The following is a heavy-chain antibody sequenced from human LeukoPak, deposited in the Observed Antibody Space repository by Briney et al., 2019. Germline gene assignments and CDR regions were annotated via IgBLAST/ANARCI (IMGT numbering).Heavy chain of an antibody. CDR2: ISNSGFTT. CDR3: ARVAAPGPDY. D-gene: IGHD2-15*01. J-gene: IGHJ4*02. Sequence: VGSLRLSCAASRFSFRDHYTSWIRQAPGKGLGWVSYISNSGFTTYYADSVKGRFTISRENAKNSLYLQMHSLRAEDAAVYYCARVAAPGPDYWGQGTLVSLSS. CDR1: RFSFRDHY. V-gene: IGHV3-11*01.